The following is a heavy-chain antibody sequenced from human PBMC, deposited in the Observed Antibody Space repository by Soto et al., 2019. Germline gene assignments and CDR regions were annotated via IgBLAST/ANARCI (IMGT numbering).Heavy chain of an antibody. J-gene: IGHJ5*02. V-gene: IGHV1-2*04. CDR2: NNPNSGGT. Sequence: QVQLVQSGAEVKKPGASVKVSCKASGYTFTGYYMHWVRQAPGQGLEWMGWNNPNSGGTNYAQKCQGWVTMTRDTSISTAYMELSRLRSDDTAVYYCARVNSGSYYGWFDPWGQGTLVTVSS. D-gene: IGHD1-26*01. CDR1: GYTFTGYY. CDR3: ARVNSGSYYGWFDP.